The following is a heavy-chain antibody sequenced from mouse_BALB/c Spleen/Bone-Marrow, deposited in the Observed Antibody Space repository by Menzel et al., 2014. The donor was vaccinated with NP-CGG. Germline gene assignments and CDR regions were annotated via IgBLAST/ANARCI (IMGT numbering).Heavy chain of an antibody. V-gene: IGHV3-6*02. J-gene: IGHJ4*01. Sequence: EVKLVESGPGLVKPSQSLSLTCSVTGYSITSGYYWNWIRQFPGNRLEWMGYISYDGSNNYNPSLKNRVSITRDTSKNQFFLRLISVTAEDSATYYCSRERTEGAMDSWGQGTSVTVSS. CDR3: SRERTEGAMDS. CDR1: GYSITSGYY. CDR2: ISYDGSN.